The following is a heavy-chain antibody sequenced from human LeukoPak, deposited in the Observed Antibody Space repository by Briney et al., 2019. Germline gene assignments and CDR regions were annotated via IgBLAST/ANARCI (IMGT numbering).Heavy chain of an antibody. V-gene: IGHV3-30-3*01. D-gene: IGHD2-2*02. CDR2: ISYDGSNK. J-gene: IGHJ6*03. CDR3: ARDAVPAAIRDYYYYYYMDV. CDR1: GFTFSSYA. Sequence: PGRSLRLSCAASGFTFSSYAMHWVRQAPGKGLEWVAVISYDGSNKYYADSVKGRFTISRDNSKNTLYLQMNSLRAEDTAVYYCARDAVPAAIRDYYYYYYMDVWGKGTTVTVSS.